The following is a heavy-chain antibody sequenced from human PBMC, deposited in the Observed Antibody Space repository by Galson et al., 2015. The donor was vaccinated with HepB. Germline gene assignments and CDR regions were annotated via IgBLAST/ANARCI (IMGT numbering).Heavy chain of an antibody. CDR1: GFTFSNAW. V-gene: IGHV3-15*07. D-gene: IGHD3-22*01. Sequence: SLRLSCAASGFTFSNAWMNWVRQAPGKGLEWVGRIKSKTDGGTTDYAAPVKGRFTISRDDSKNTLYLQMNSLKTEDTAVYYCTTDRVTMIVVEAFDIWGQGTMVTVSS. CDR3: TTDRVTMIVVEAFDI. J-gene: IGHJ3*02. CDR2: IKSKTDGGTT.